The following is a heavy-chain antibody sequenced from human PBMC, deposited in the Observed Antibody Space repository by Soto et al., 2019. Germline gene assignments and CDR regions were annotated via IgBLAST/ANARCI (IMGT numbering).Heavy chain of an antibody. D-gene: IGHD3-16*01. CDR3: ARMGDVPYYYYGMDV. V-gene: IGHV1-18*01. CDR1: GYTFTSYG. J-gene: IGHJ6*02. CDR2: INGYNGNT. Sequence: QVQLVQSGAEVKKPGASVKVSCKASGYTFTSYGTTWVRQAPGQGLEWLGWINGYNGNTNSAQKLQGRVTMTTDTSTSTAYMELRSLRSDETAVYYCARMGDVPYYYYGMDVWGQGTTVTVSS.